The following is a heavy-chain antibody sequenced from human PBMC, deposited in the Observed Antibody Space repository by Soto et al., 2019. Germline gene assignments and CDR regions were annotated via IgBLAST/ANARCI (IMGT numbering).Heavy chain of an antibody. CDR2: IIPIFGAP. V-gene: IGHV1-69*01. Sequence: QVQLVQSGAEVKKPGSSVKVSCKASGGTFGTYAISWVRQAPGQGLEWMGGIIPIFGAPNYAQKFQGTVTIPADESTRTAYMELSSLRSEDTAVYYCARARYSSTWNPSYYYGLDVWGQGTTVTVSS. CDR3: ARARYSSTWNPSYYYGLDV. J-gene: IGHJ6*02. D-gene: IGHD6-13*01. CDR1: GGTFGTYA.